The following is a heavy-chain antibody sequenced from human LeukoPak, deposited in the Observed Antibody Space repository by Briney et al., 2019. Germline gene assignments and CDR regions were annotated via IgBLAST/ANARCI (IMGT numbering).Heavy chain of an antibody. Sequence: SETLSLTCTVSGGSISSYYWSWIRQPPGKGLEWIGYIYYSGSTYYNPSLKSRVTISVDTSKNQFSLKLSSVTAADTAVYYCARQRYYYDSSGYSALSYFDYWGQGTLVTVSS. V-gene: IGHV4-59*04. J-gene: IGHJ4*02. CDR3: ARQRYYYDSSGYSALSYFDY. CDR1: GGSISSYY. CDR2: IYYSGST. D-gene: IGHD3-22*01.